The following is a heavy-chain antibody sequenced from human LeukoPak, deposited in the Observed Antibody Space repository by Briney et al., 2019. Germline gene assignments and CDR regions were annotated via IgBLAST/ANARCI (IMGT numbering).Heavy chain of an antibody. Sequence: GGSLRLSCAASGFTFGSYSMNWVRQAPGKGLEWVSSISSSSSYIYYADSVKGRFTISRDNAKNSLYLQMNSLRAEDTAVYYCAIIVVVPAAHPYDAFDIWGQGTMVTVSS. CDR3: AIIVVVPAAHPYDAFDI. CDR2: ISSSSSYI. D-gene: IGHD2-2*01. V-gene: IGHV3-21*01. CDR1: GFTFGSYS. J-gene: IGHJ3*02.